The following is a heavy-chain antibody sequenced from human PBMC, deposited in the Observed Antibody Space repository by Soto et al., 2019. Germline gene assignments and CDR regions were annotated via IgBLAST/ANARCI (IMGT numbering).Heavy chain of an antibody. Sequence: SETLSLTCAVYGGSFSGYYWSWIRQPPGEGMEWIGEINHSGSTNYNPSLKSRVTISVDTSKNQFSLKLSSVTAADTAVYYCARAAGYGDYGVWVMDYWGQGTLVTVSS. CDR1: GGSFSGYY. CDR2: INHSGST. CDR3: ARAAGYGDYGVWVMDY. D-gene: IGHD4-17*01. V-gene: IGHV4-34*01. J-gene: IGHJ4*02.